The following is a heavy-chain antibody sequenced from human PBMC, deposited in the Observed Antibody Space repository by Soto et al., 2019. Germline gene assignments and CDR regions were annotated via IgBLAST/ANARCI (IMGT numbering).Heavy chain of an antibody. J-gene: IGHJ4*02. CDR1: GYTFTSYA. CDR2: INAGNGNT. Sequence: ASVKVSCKASGYTFTSYAMHWVRQAPGQRLEWMGWINAGNGNTKYSQKFQGRVTITRDTSASTAYMELSSLRSEDTAVYYCARDSLGFGEPPRSPTDYWGQGTLVTVSS. D-gene: IGHD3-10*01. CDR3: ARDSLGFGEPPRSPTDY. V-gene: IGHV1-3*01.